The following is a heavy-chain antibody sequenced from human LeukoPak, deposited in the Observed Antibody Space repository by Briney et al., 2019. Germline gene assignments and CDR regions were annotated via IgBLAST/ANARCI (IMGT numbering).Heavy chain of an antibody. CDR2: IYSGVSP. J-gene: IGHJ4*02. Sequence: PGGSLRLSCAASGFTVSTNYMSWVRQSPGKGLEWVSVIYSGVSPYYADSVKGRFTISRDNSKNTLYLQMNSLRVEDTAMYYCARKLGTVDDYWGQGTLVTVSS. D-gene: IGHD7-27*01. V-gene: IGHV3-53*01. CDR1: GFTVSTNY. CDR3: ARKLGTVDDY.